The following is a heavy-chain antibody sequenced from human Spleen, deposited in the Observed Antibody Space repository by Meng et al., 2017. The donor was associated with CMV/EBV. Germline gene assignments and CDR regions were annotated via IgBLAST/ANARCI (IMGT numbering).Heavy chain of an antibody. CDR2: IYTSGST. CDR1: GGSISSYY. Sequence: QVQLQESGPGLVKPSETLSLTCTVSGGSISSYYWSWIRQPAGKGLEWIGRIYTSGSTNYNPSLKSRVTMSVDTSKNQFSLKLSSVTAADTAVYYCAREWVYYGSGSYYSRWANYFDYWGQGTLVTVAS. D-gene: IGHD3-10*01. CDR3: AREWVYYGSGSYYSRWANYFDY. V-gene: IGHV4-4*07. J-gene: IGHJ4*02.